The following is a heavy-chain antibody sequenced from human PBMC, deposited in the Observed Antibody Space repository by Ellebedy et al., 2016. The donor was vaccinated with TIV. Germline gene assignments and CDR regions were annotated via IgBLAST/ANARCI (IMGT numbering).Heavy chain of an antibody. CDR3: ARGRTRAFWSGWASRGDY. J-gene: IGHJ4*02. CDR2: IYYSGST. CDR1: GGSISSSSYY. Sequence: SETLSLXXTVSGGSISSSSYYWGWIRQPPGKGLEWIGSIYYSGSTYYNPSLKSRVTISVDTSKNQFSLKLSSVTAADTAVYYCARGRTRAFWSGWASRGDYWGQGTLVTVSS. D-gene: IGHD3-3*01. V-gene: IGHV4-39*01.